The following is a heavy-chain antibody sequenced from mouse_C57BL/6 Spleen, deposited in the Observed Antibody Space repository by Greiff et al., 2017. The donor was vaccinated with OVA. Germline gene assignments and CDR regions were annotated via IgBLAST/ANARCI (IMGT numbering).Heavy chain of an antibody. J-gene: IGHJ2*01. D-gene: IGHD1-1*02. V-gene: IGHV1-43*01. CDR3: ARHYGGY. Sequence: EVMLVESGPELVKPGASVKISCKASGYSFTGYYMHWVKQSSEKSLEWIGEINPSTGGTSYNQKFKAKATLTVDKSSSTAYMQLKRLTSQGSAVYYCARHYGGYWGQGTTLTVSS. CDR1: GYSFTGYY. CDR2: INPSTGGT.